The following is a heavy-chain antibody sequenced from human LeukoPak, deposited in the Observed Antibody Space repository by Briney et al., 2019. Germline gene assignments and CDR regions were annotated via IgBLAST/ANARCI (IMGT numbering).Heavy chain of an antibody. CDR1: GFTFCSYA. D-gene: IGHD3-3*01. V-gene: IGHV3-23*01. CDR2: IGDSGGNK. CDR3: AKADVFWSDFNC. J-gene: IGHJ4*02. Sequence: PGGSLRLSCAASGFTFCSYAMSWVRQAPGKGLEWVSGIGDSGGNKYYADSVKGRFTISRDNSKNTLFLQMNSLRAEDTALYYCAKADVFWSDFNCWGQGTLVTVSS.